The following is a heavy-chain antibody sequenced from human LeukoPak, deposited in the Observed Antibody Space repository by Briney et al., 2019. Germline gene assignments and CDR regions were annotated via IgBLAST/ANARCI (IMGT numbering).Heavy chain of an antibody. CDR2: LSDSGVYT. D-gene: IGHD4-17*01. V-gene: IGHV3-23*01. CDR3: AKKAHYDAYAKYFDY. CDR1: GFTFSNYA. Sequence: GGSLRLSCAASGFTFSNYAMTWVRQAPGKGLEWVSILSDSGVYTYYADSVKGRFTISRDNSNNMLYLQMNSLRAEDTAIYYCAKKAHYDAYAKYFDYWGQGTLVTVSS. J-gene: IGHJ4*02.